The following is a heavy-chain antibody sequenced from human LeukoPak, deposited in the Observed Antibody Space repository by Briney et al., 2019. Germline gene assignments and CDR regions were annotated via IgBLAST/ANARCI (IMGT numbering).Heavy chain of an antibody. V-gene: IGHV4-34*01. J-gene: IGHJ2*01. Sequence: PSETLSLTCAVHGGSFSGYYWSWIRQPPGKGLEWIGEINHSGSTNYNPSLKSRVTISVDTSKNQFSLKLSSVTAADTAVYYCARMRRRGYFDLWGRGTLVTVSS. CDR3: ARMRRRGYFDL. CDR1: GGSFSGYY. CDR2: INHSGST.